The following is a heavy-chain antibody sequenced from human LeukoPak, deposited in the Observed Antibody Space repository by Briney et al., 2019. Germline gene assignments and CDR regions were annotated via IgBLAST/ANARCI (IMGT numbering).Heavy chain of an antibody. CDR2: IYYSGST. D-gene: IGHD2-2*01. CDR1: GGSISSGGYY. V-gene: IGHV4-31*03. J-gene: IGHJ5*02. CDR3: ARSSSTSFNWFDP. Sequence: SETLSLTCTVSGGSISSGGYYWSWIRQHPGKGLEWIGYIYYSGSTYYNPSLKSRVTISVDTSKNQFSLKLSFVTAADTAVYYCARSSSTSFNWFDPWGQGTLVTVSS.